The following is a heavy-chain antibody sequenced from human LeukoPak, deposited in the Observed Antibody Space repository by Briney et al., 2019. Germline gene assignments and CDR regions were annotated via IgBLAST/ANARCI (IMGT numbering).Heavy chain of an antibody. V-gene: IGHV1-24*01. D-gene: IGHD3-3*01. CDR1: GYSLTELS. Sequence: ASVKVSCKVFGYSLTELSMRWVRQAPGKGLEWMGVFDPEEGEPIYAQKFQGRVIMTEDTSTDTAYMELRSLRFDDTAVYYCATDKDFGVAPYNWLDPWGQGTLVTVSS. CDR2: FDPEEGEP. CDR3: ATDKDFGVAPYNWLDP. J-gene: IGHJ5*02.